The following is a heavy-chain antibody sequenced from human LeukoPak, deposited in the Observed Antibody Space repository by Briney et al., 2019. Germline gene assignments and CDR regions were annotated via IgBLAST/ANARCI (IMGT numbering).Heavy chain of an antibody. CDR3: ARDRRAYYDSSGYHHFDI. J-gene: IGHJ3*02. V-gene: IGHV1-2*02. CDR2: INPNSGGT. CDR1: GYTFTGYY. D-gene: IGHD3-22*01. Sequence: ASVKVSCKASGYTFTGYYMHWVRQAPGQGLEWMGWINPNSGGTNYAQKFQGRVTMTRDTSISTAYMELSRLRSDDTAVYYCARDRRAYYDSSGYHHFDIWGQGTMVSVSS.